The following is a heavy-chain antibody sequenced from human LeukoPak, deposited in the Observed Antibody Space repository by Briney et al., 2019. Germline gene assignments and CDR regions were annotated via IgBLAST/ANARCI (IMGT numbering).Heavy chain of an antibody. CDR2: IYYSGST. Sequence: SETLSLTCTVSGGSISSYYWSWIRQPPGKGLEWTGYIYYSGSTNYNPSLKSRVTISVDTSKNQFSLKLSSVTAADTAVYYCARDGPSGIAVARGAFDIWGQGTMVTVSS. D-gene: IGHD6-19*01. V-gene: IGHV4-59*01. CDR1: GGSISSYY. J-gene: IGHJ3*02. CDR3: ARDGPSGIAVARGAFDI.